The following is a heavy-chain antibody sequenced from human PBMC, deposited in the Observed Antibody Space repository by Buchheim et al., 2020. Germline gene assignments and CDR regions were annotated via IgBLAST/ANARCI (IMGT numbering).Heavy chain of an antibody. CDR2: IIPIFGTA. D-gene: IGHD6-13*01. CDR1: GGTFSSYA. Sequence: QVQLVQSGAEVKKPGSSVKVSCKASGGTFSSYAISWVRQAPGQGLEWMGGIIPIFGTANYAQKFQGRVTITADESTSTAYMELSSLRSEDTAVYYCARPRRGVSRAAAGTWYYYGMDVWGQGTT. CDR3: ARPRRGVSRAAAGTWYYYGMDV. J-gene: IGHJ6*02. V-gene: IGHV1-69*12.